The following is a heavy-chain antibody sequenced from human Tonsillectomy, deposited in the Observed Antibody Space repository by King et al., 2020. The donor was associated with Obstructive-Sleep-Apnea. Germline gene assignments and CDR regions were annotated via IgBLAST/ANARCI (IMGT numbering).Heavy chain of an antibody. J-gene: IGHJ3*02. CDR2: IYYSGST. D-gene: IGHD1-7*01. V-gene: IGHV4-59*01. Sequence: QLQESGPGLVKPSETLSLTCTVSGGSISSYYWSWIRQPPGKGLEWIGYIYYSGSTNYNPSLKIRVTISVDTSKNQFSLKLSSVTAADTAVYYCARDRGTSVYDAFDIWGQGTMVTVSS. CDR3: ARDRGTSVYDAFDI. CDR1: GGSISSYY.